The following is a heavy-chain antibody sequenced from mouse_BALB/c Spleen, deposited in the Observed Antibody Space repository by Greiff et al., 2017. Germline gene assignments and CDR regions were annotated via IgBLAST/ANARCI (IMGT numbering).Heavy chain of an antibody. CDR2: IWAGGRT. J-gene: IGHJ2*01. D-gene: IGHD1-1*01. Sequence: VQRVESGPGLVAPSQSLSITCTVSGFSLTSYGVHWVRQPPGKGLEWLGVIWAGGRTNYNSALMSRLSISKDNSKSQVFLKMNSLQTDDTAMYYCARVGYYGSSPGYFDYWGQGTTLTVSS. CDR1: GFSLTSYG. V-gene: IGHV2-9*02. CDR3: ARVGYYGSSPGYFDY.